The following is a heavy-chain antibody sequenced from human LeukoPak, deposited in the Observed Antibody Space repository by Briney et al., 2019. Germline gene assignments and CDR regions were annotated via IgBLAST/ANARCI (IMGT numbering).Heavy chain of an antibody. Sequence: PSETLSLTCAVYGGSFSGYYWSWIRQPPGKGLEWIEEINHSGSTNYNPSLKSRVTISVDTSKNQFSLKLSSVTAADTAVYYCAGKPRSKSTNGVCRQGYWGQGTLVTVSS. V-gene: IGHV4-34*01. CDR2: INHSGST. CDR1: GGSFSGYY. J-gene: IGHJ4*02. D-gene: IGHD2-8*01. CDR3: AGKPRSKSTNGVCRQGY.